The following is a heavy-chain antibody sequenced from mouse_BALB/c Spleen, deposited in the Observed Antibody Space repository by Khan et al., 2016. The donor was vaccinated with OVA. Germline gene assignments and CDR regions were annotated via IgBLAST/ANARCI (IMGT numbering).Heavy chain of an antibody. Sequence: QVQLQQSGVEIVEPGASVKLSCQATGYTFTNYWIHWVKQRPGQGLDWIGEIDPSDSYTKYNQKFRGKATLTVDKSSSTAHMQLSSLTSEDSAVYCCVRNYGSDYWGQGTTLIVSS. CDR1: GYTFTNYW. D-gene: IGHD1-1*01. J-gene: IGHJ2*01. CDR2: IDPSDSYT. V-gene: IGHV1-69*02. CDR3: VRNYGSDY.